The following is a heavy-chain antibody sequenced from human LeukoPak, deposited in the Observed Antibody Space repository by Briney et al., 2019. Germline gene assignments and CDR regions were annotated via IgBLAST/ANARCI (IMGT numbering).Heavy chain of an antibody. CDR1: GFTFSSHA. Sequence: GGSLRLSRAASGFTFSSHAMSWVRQAPGRGLEWVSHINTGGSTIYYADSVKGRFTISRDNAKNSLYLQMNSLRAEDTAVYYCASGRFLSFDYWGQGALVTVSS. J-gene: IGHJ4*02. CDR2: INTGGSTI. D-gene: IGHD3-3*01. CDR3: ASGRFLSFDY. V-gene: IGHV3-48*03.